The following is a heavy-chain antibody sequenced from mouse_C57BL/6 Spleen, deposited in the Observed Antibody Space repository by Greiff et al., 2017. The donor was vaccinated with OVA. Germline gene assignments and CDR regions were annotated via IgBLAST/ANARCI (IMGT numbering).Heavy chain of an antibody. CDR2: INPNNGGT. CDR3: ARNSYGTSWFAY. J-gene: IGHJ3*01. V-gene: IGHV1-26*01. CDR1: GYTFTDYY. D-gene: IGHD1-1*01. Sequence: VQLQQSGPELVKPGASVKISCKASGYTFTDYYMNWVKQSHGKSLEWIGDINPNNGGTSYNQKFKGKATLTVDKSSSTAYMELRSLTSEDSAVYYCARNSYGTSWFAYWGQGTLVTVSA.